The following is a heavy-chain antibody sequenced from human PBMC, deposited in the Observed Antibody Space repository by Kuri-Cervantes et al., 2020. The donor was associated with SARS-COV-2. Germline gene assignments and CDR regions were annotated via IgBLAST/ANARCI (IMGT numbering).Heavy chain of an antibody. D-gene: IGHD3-10*01. CDR1: SGSFSGYY. CDR3: ARVGDYYGSGSVDY. V-gene: IGHV4-34*01. J-gene: IGHJ4*02. Sequence: ESLKISCAVYSGSFSGYYWSWIRQPPGKGLEWIGEINHSGSTNYNPSLKSRVTISVDTSKNQFSLKLSSVTAADTAVYYCARVGDYYGSGSVDYWGQGTLVTVSS. CDR2: INHSGST.